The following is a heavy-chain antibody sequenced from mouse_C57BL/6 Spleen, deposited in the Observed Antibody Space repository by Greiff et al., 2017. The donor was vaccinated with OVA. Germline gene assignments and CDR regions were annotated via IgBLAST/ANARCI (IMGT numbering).Heavy chain of an antibody. CDR3: ARRGYYGSSFDY. J-gene: IGHJ2*01. CDR1: GYSFTGYY. V-gene: IGHV1-42*01. D-gene: IGHD1-1*01. Sequence: VQLQQSGPELVKPGASVKISCKASGYSFTGYYMNWVKQSPEKSLEWIGEINPSTGGTTYNQKFKAKATLTVDKSSSTAYMQLKSLTSEDSAVYYCARRGYYGSSFDYWGQGTTLTVSS. CDR2: INPSTGGT.